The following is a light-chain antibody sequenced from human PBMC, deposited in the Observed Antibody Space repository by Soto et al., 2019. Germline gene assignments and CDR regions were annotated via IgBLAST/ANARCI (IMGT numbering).Light chain of an antibody. J-gene: IGKJ5*01. V-gene: IGKV3-15*01. CDR2: GAS. CDR1: QSVGVN. Sequence: EIVMTQSRATLSVSPGERGTLACRSSQSVGVNLAWYQHKPGQAPRLLIYGASTRATDIPARISGSGSGTEFTLTISSLQSEDFAVYYCQQYSNWAPITFGQGTRLEI. CDR3: QQYSNWAPIT.